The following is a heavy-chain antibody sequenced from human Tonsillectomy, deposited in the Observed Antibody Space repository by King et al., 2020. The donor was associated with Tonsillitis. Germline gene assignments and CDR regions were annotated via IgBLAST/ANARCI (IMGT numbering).Heavy chain of an antibody. V-gene: IGHV4-59*01. CDR3: ARGPNGGNLLFHV. CDR2: IFYNGNT. J-gene: IGHJ3*01. Sequence: VQLQESGPGLVKPSETLSLTCTVSGGSISSYHWSWIRHPPGKGLEWIGYIFYNGNTNYNPSLKSRVTMSVDTSKNQFSLRLRSVTAADTAVYYCARGPNGGNLLFHVWGQGTMVTVSS. D-gene: IGHD4-23*01. CDR1: GGSISSYH.